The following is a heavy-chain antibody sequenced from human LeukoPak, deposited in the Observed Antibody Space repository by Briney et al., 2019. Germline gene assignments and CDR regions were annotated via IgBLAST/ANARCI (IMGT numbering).Heavy chain of an antibody. V-gene: IGHV4-34*01. CDR2: INHSGST. D-gene: IGHD2-2*01. CDR3: ARGVVVPAASGGLLDY. CDR1: GGSFSGYY. Sequence: SETLSLTCAVYGGSFSGYYWSWIRQPPGKGLEWIGEINHSGSTNYNPSLKSRVTISVDTSKNQFSLKLSSVTAADTAVYYCARGVVVPAASGGLLDYWGQGTLVTVSS. J-gene: IGHJ4*02.